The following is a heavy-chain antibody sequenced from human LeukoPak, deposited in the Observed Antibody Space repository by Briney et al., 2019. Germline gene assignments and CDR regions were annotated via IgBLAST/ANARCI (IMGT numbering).Heavy chain of an antibody. CDR1: GGSISSGDYH. J-gene: IGHJ4*02. Sequence: PSETLSLTCTVAGGSISSGDYHWSWIRQPPGKGLEWIGYISHSGSTYYNPSLKSRGTISVDTSKNEFSLKLSSVTAADTAMHYCATELYCSNGICYRRGFHYWGQGTLVTVSS. CDR3: ATELYCSNGICYRRGFHY. V-gene: IGHV4-30-4*08. D-gene: IGHD2-8*01. CDR2: ISHSGST.